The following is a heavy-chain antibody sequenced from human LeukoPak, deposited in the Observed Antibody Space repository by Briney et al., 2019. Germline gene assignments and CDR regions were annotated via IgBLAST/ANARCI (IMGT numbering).Heavy chain of an antibody. D-gene: IGHD3-10*02. CDR3: ATGLTSSVRGAFDI. J-gene: IGHJ3*02. V-gene: IGHV1-69*06. Sequence: SVKVSCKASGGTFSSYAISWVRQAPGQGLEWMGGIIPIFGTANYAQKFQGRVTITADKSTSTAYMELSSLRSEDTAVYYCATGLTSSVRGAFDIWGQGTMVTVSS. CDR2: IIPIFGTA. CDR1: GGTFSSYA.